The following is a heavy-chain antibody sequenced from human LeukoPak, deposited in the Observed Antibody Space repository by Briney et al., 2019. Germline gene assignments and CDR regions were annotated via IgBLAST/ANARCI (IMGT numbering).Heavy chain of an antibody. CDR3: AKDGYSSIPGFHFEY. D-gene: IGHD6-13*01. CDR2: ISGSGDNT. Sequence: GGPLRLSCAASGFTFSSYAMSWVRQPPGKGLEWVSGISGSGDNTYYADSVKGRFTISRDNSKKTLYLHLNSLRVEDAAVYYCAKDGYSSIPGFHFEYWGQGTPVTVSS. J-gene: IGHJ4*02. CDR1: GFTFSSYA. V-gene: IGHV3-23*01.